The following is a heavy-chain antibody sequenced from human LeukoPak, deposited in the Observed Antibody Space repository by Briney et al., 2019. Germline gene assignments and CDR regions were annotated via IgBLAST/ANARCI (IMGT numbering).Heavy chain of an antibody. CDR3: AERGGGWLTENAFDI. D-gene: IGHD6-19*01. J-gene: IGHJ3*02. CDR2: ISGSGGST. V-gene: IGHV3-23*01. CDR1: GFTFSSYA. Sequence: GGSLRLSCAASGFTFSSYAMSWVRQAPGKGLEWVSAISGSGGSTYYADSVKGRFTISRDNSKNTLYLQMNSLRAEDTAVYYCAERGGGWLTENAFDIWGQGTMVTVSS.